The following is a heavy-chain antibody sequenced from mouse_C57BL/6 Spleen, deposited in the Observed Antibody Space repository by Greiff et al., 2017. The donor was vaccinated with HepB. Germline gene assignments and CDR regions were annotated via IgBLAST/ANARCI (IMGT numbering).Heavy chain of an antibody. CDR3: ARSGSGSYAMDY. D-gene: IGHD1-3*01. V-gene: IGHV1-53*01. CDR1: GYTFTSYW. Sequence: QVQLQQSGTELVKPGASVKLSCKASGYTFTSYWMHWVKQRPGQGLEWIGNINPSNGGTNYNEKFKSKATLTVDKSSSTAYMQLSSLTSEDSAVYYRARSGSGSYAMDYWGQGTSVTVSS. J-gene: IGHJ4*01. CDR2: INPSNGGT.